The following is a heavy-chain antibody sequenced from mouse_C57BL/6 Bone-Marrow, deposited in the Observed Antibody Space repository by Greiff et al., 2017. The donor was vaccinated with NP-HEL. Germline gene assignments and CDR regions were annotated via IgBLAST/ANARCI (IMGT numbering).Heavy chain of an antibody. J-gene: IGHJ2*01. CDR1: GFTFSDYG. V-gene: IGHV5-17*01. CDR3: ARGRAGFFDY. Sequence: EVMLVESGGGLVKPGGSLKLSCAASGFTFSDYGMHWVRQAPEKGLEWVAYISSGSSTIYYADTVKGRFTISRDNAKNTLFLQMTSLRSEDTAMYYCARGRAGFFDYWGQGTTLTVSS. D-gene: IGHD3-3*01. CDR2: ISSGSSTI.